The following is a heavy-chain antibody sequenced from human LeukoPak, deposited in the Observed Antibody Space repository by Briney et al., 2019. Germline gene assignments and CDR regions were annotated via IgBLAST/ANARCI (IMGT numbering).Heavy chain of an antibody. CDR1: GFTFSSYW. V-gene: IGHV3-74*01. CDR2: INSDGSST. Sequence: GGSLRLSCAASGFTFSSYWMHWVRQAPGKGLVWVSRINSDGSSTSYADSVKGRFTISRDNAKNSLYLQMNSLRAEDTAVYYCARRSYCSSTSCFHYYYMDVWGKGTTVTVSS. D-gene: IGHD2-2*01. J-gene: IGHJ6*03. CDR3: ARRSYCSSTSCFHYYYMDV.